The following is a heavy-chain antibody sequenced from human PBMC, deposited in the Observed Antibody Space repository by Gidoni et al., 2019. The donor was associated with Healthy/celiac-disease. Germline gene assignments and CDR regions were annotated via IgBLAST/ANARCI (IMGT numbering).Heavy chain of an antibody. CDR1: GGAFSGYY. J-gene: IGHJ6*02. Sequence: QVQLQQWGAGLLKPSETLSLTCAVYGGAFSGYYWRWIRQPPGKGLEWIGEINHSGSTTYNPSLKSRVTISVDTSKNQFSLKLSSVTAADTAVYYCARVPRPSGSYYLAYYYGMDVWGQGTTVTVSS. D-gene: IGHD1-26*01. V-gene: IGHV4-34*01. CDR2: INHSGST. CDR3: ARVPRPSGSYYLAYYYGMDV.